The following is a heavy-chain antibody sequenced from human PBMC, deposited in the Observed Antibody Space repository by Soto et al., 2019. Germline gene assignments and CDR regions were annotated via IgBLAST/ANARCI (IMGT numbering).Heavy chain of an antibody. J-gene: IGHJ4*02. Sequence: QLQLQESGPGLVKPSETLSLTCTVSGGSISSSSYYWGWIRQPPGKGLEWIGSIYYSGSTYYNPSLKSQGTISVDTSKNQFSLRPSSVTAADTAVYYCARGLGEWLLWVYWGQGTLVTVSS. D-gene: IGHD3-3*01. CDR1: GGSISSSSYY. CDR2: IYYSGST. CDR3: ARGLGEWLLWVY. V-gene: IGHV4-39*01.